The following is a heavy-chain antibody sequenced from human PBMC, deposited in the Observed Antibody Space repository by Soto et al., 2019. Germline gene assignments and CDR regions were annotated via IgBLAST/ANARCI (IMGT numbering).Heavy chain of an antibody. CDR1: GFTVNTNY. CDR2: IYSDGTT. D-gene: IGHD3-10*01. Sequence: EVQLVESGGGLIQPGGSLRLSCAVSGFTVNTNYLTWVRQAPGKGLEWVSFIYSDGTTDYADYVKGRFTISSDNSKNTVDLQMNSLRVEDTALYYCASRTWDLGGFDPWGQGTLVTVSS. CDR3: ASRTWDLGGFDP. V-gene: IGHV3-53*01. J-gene: IGHJ5*02.